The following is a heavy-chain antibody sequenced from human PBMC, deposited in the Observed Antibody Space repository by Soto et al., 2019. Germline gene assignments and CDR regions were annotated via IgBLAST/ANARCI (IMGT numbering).Heavy chain of an antibody. V-gene: IGHV3-74*01. CDR3: ARVRYCSDNSCYSWFDY. D-gene: IGHD2-15*01. Sequence: PGGSLRLSCVVSGFTFSNYWMHWVRQAPGKGLEWVSRISSDGSSTTYADSVKGRFTISRDNAENSLHLQMNSLRAEDTAVYYCARVRYCSDNSCYSWFDYWGQGTLVTVSS. CDR1: GFTFSNYW. J-gene: IGHJ4*02. CDR2: ISSDGSST.